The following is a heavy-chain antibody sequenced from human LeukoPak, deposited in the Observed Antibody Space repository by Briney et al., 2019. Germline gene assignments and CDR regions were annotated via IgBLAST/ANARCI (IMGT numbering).Heavy chain of an antibody. J-gene: IGHJ4*02. D-gene: IGHD1-26*01. Sequence: ASVKVSCKASGYTFTGYYMHWVRQAPGQGLEWMGWINPNSGGTNYAQKFQGRVTMTRDTSISTAYMELSRLRSDDTAVYYCARDTSYSGSYHDLWGQGTLVTVSS. CDR3: ARDTSYSGSYHDL. CDR2: INPNSGGT. V-gene: IGHV1-2*02. CDR1: GYTFTGYY.